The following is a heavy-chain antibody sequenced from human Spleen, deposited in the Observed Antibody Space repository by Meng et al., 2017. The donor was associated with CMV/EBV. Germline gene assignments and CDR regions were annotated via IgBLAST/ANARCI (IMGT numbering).Heavy chain of an antibody. CDR3: ARQGRIAAAVGGIDP. D-gene: IGHD6-13*01. Sequence: GESLKISCKGSGYSFTSYWIGWVRQMPGKGLEWMRIIYPGDSDTRYSPSFQGQVTISADKSISTAYLQWSSLKASDTAMYYCARQGRIAAAVGGIDPWGQGTLVTVSS. CDR2: IYPGDSDT. CDR1: GYSFTSYW. J-gene: IGHJ5*02. V-gene: IGHV5-51*01.